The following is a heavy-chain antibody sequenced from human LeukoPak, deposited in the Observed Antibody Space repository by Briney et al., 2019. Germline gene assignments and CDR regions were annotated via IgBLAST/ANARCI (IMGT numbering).Heavy chain of an antibody. CDR2: IKQDGSEK. D-gene: IGHD6-6*01. V-gene: IGHV3-7*03. Sequence: PGGSLRLSCAASGFTFSSYWMSWVRQAPGKGLEWVANIKQDGSEKYYVDSVKGRFTISRDNAKNSLYLQMNSLRAEDTAVYYCASTIATRYFDYWGQGTLVTVSS. J-gene: IGHJ4*02. CDR3: ASTIATRYFDY. CDR1: GFTFSSYW.